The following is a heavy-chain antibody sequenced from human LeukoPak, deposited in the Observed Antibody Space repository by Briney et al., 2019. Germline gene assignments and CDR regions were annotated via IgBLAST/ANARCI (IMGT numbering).Heavy chain of an antibody. CDR1: GFTFSSYA. J-gene: IGHJ4*02. CDR2: ISGSGGST. CDR3: AKSTGGSFDY. Sequence: GGSLRLSCAASGFTFSSYAMTWVRQAPGKGLEWVSVISGSGGSTYYADSVKGRFTISRDNSKNTLYLQMNSLRAEDTAVYYCAKSTGGSFDYWGQGTLVTVSS. V-gene: IGHV3-23*01. D-gene: IGHD3-16*01.